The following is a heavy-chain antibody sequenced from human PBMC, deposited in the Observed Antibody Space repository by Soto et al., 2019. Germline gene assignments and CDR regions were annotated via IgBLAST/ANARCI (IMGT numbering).Heavy chain of an antibody. Sequence: PGGSLRLSCAASGFTFSSYSMNWVRQAPGKGLEWVSYISSSSSTIYYADSVKGRFTISRDNAKNSLYLQMNSLRDEDTAVYYCARDLVYYDSNGRLGTYYYYYGMDVWGQGTTVTVSS. D-gene: IGHD3-22*01. V-gene: IGHV3-48*02. CDR3: ARDLVYYDSNGRLGTYYYYYGMDV. J-gene: IGHJ6*02. CDR1: GFTFSSYS. CDR2: ISSSSSTI.